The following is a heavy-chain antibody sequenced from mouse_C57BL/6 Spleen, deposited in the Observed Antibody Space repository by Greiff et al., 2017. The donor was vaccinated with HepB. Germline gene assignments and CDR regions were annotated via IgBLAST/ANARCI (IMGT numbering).Heavy chain of an antibody. V-gene: IGHV1-12*01. CDR2: IYPGNGDT. D-gene: IGHD2-3*01. Sequence: QVQLQQSGAELVRPGASVKMSCKASGYTFTSYNMHWVKQTPRQGLEWIGAIYPGNGDTSYNQKFKGKATLTVDKSSSTAYMQLSSLTSEDSAVYFCARGIYDGYYGALFDYWGQGTTLTVSS. J-gene: IGHJ2*01. CDR1: GYTFTSYN. CDR3: ARGIYDGYYGALFDY.